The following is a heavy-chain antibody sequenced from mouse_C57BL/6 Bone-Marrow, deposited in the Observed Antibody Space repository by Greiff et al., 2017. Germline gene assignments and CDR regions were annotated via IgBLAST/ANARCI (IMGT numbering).Heavy chain of an antibody. Sequence: VQLQQPGAELVKPGASVKMSCKASGYTFTSYWITWVTQRPGQGLEWIGDIYPGSGSTNYNEKFKSKATLTVDTSSSTAYMQLSSLTSEDSAVYYCEGGSSSHFDVWGTGTTVTVSS. CDR3: EGGSSSHFDV. V-gene: IGHV1-55*01. CDR1: GYTFTSYW. J-gene: IGHJ1*03. D-gene: IGHD1-1*01. CDR2: IYPGSGST.